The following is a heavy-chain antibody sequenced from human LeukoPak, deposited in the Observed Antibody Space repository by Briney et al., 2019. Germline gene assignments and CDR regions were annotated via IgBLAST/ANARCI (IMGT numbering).Heavy chain of an antibody. J-gene: IGHJ3*01. D-gene: IGHD3-22*01. CDR3: ARLLDNDISGGPDTFDV. CDR2: VSYTGRT. Sequence: SETLSLTCNVSGGSLSGHYWSWIRQPPGKRLEWIGYVSYTGRTKYNPSLQSRVTISIDTSKSQFSLKLTSVTSADTAVYSCARLLDNDISGGPDTFDVWGQGTTVIVSS. CDR1: GGSLSGHY. V-gene: IGHV4-59*11.